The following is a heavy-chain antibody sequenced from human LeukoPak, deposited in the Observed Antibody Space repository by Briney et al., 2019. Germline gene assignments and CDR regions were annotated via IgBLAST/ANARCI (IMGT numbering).Heavy chain of an antibody. CDR1: GGSISSSSYY. J-gene: IGHJ4*02. CDR2: IYYSGST. CDR3: ARDLYCNSTSCLDY. V-gene: IGHV4-39*07. Sequence: PSETLSLTCTVSGGSISSSSYYWGWIRQPPGKGLEWIGSIYYSGSTYYNPSLKSRVTISVDTSKNQFSLKLSSVTAADTAVYYCARDLYCNSTSCLDYWGQGTLVTVSS. D-gene: IGHD2-2*01.